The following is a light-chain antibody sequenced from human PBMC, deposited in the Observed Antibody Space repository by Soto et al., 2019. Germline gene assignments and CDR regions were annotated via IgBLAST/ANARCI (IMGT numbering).Light chain of an antibody. V-gene: IGKV2-28*01. CDR1: QSLLHSNGYNY. CDR2: LNS. J-gene: IGKJ2*02. Sequence: DIVMSQSALSLPVTPGEPASISCRSSQSLLHSNGYNYWDWYLQKPGQSPHLLIYLNSNRSSGVHDRFSGNGSGTDFTLKISRVEAEDVGVYYCMQARQTPRTFGQGTKLEIK. CDR3: MQARQTPRT.